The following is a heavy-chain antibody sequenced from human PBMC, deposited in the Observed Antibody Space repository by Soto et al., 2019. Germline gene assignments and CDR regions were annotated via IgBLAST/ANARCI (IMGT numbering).Heavy chain of an antibody. V-gene: IGHV3-33*01. Sequence: GGSLRLSCAASGLPFSTYGMHGVRQATGKGLEWVAVIWYDGSNKYYADSVRGRFTISRDNSKNTVDLQMNSLRADDTAVYYCARRRSTVTTSWFYHAMDVWGRGTTVTVSS. CDR3: ARRRSTVTTSWFYHAMDV. J-gene: IGHJ6*02. CDR2: IWYDGSNK. CDR1: GLPFSTYG. D-gene: IGHD4-17*01.